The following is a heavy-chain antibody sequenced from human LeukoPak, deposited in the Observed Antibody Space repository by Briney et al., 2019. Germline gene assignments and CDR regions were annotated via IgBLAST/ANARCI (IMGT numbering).Heavy chain of an antibody. CDR1: GFTFSSYA. J-gene: IGHJ3*02. V-gene: IGHV3-7*01. D-gene: IGHD4-17*01. CDR3: ASQTDYGDYGDAFDI. CDR2: IKQDGSEK. Sequence: PGGSLRLSCAASGFTFSSYAMHWVRQAPGKGLEWVANIKQDGSEKYYVDSVKGRFTISRDNAKNLLYLQMNSLRAEDTAVYYCASQTDYGDYGDAFDIWGQGTMVTVSS.